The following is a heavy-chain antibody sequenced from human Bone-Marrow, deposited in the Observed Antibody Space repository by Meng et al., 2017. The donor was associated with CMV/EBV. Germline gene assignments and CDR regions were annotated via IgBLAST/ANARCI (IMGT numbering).Heavy chain of an antibody. CDR3: AKDKGDIVVVPAAIYY. D-gene: IGHD2-2*01. CDR1: GFTFSSYA. J-gene: IGHJ4*02. V-gene: IGHV3-23*01. CDR2: ISGSGGST. Sequence: GESLKISCAASGFTFSSYAMSWVRQAPGKGLEWVSAISGSGGSTYYADSVKGRFTISRDNSKNTLYLQMNSLRAEDTAVYYCAKDKGDIVVVPAAIYYWGQGTLVNVSS.